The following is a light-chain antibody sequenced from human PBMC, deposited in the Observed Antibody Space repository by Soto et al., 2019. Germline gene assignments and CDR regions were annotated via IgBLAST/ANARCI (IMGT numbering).Light chain of an antibody. CDR2: DVS. CDR3: CSYAGSYTFVV. J-gene: IGLJ2*01. V-gene: IGLV2-11*01. CDR1: SSDVGGYNY. Sequence: QSVLTQPRSVAGSPGQSVTISCTGTSSDVGGYNYVSWYQQHPGKAPKLMIYDVSKRPSGVPDRFSASKSGNTASLTISRLQAEDDAEYYCCSYAGSYTFVVFGGGTKLTVL.